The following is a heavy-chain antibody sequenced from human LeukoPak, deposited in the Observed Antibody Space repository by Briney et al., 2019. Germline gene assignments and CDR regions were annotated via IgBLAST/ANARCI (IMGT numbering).Heavy chain of an antibody. CDR1: GGSISSSSYY. CDR3: ARGPTKRWLQLTSRSYYFDY. J-gene: IGHJ4*02. D-gene: IGHD5-24*01. V-gene: IGHV4-39*01. CDR2: IYYSGST. Sequence: PSETLSLTCTVSGGSISSSSYYWGWIRQPPGKGLEWIGSIYYSGSTYYNPSLKSRVTISVDTSKNQFSLKLSSVTAADTAVYYCARGPTKRWLQLTSRSYYFDYWGQGTLVTVSS.